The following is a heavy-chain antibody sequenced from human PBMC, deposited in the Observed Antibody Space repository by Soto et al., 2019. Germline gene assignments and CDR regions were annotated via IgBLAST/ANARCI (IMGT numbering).Heavy chain of an antibody. CDR1: CGYLSGYY. CDR3: ARGIKGLQIDF. J-gene: IGHJ4*02. CDR2: INHSGST. V-gene: IGHV4-34*01. D-gene: IGHD4-4*01. Sequence: SETLSITYAVYCGYLSGYYWSWIRQPPGKGLEWIGEINHSGSTNYNPSLKSRVTISVDTSKNQFSLKLSSVTAADTAVYYCARGIKGLQIDFWGQETQVTVSS.